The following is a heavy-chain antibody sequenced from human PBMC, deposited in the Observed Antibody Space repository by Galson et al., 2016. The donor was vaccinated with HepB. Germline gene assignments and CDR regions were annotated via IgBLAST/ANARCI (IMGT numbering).Heavy chain of an antibody. CDR3: ARLGGRDGYTRMFGAFEI. CDR1: GFSFSSYW. J-gene: IGHJ3*02. CDR2: IYPGDSDT. V-gene: IGHV5-51*01. Sequence: QSGAEVKKPGESLRISCKASGFSFSSYWIGWVRQMPGKGLEWMGIIYPGDSDTRDSPSFQGQVTISADRSINTAYLQWSSLKASDTAMYYCARLGGRDGYTRMFGAFEIWGQGPM. D-gene: IGHD5-24*01.